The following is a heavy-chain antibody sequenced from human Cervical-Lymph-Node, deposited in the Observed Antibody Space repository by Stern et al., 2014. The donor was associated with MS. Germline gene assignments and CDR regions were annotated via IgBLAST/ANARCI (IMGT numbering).Heavy chain of an antibody. J-gene: IGHJ3*02. CDR2: MYTSGST. V-gene: IGHV4-61*02. CDR1: GDSISNGSHY. Sequence: QVQLQESGPGLVKASQTLYLTCTVSGDSISNGSHYWSWIRQPAGKGLEWIGRMYTSGSTNYNPSLKSRATISVATSKNQFSLKRRSGTAADTAVYYCARDCRLRRKGAPDAFDIWGQGTMVTVSS. CDR3: ARDCRLRRKGAPDAFDI. D-gene: IGHD4-17*01.